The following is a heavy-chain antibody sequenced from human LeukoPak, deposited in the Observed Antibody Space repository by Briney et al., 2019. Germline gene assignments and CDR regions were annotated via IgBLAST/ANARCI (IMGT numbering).Heavy chain of an antibody. Sequence: KPSETLSLTCTVSGGSISGYSWSWIRRPPGKGLEWIGYTHYSGSSNYNPSLKSRVTISVDTSKNQFSLKVSSVTAADTAVYYCARCGRNNRGYYYMEDWGKGTTVTVSS. J-gene: IGHJ6*03. V-gene: IGHV4-59*01. CDR3: ARCGRNNRGYYYMED. CDR2: THYSGSS. D-gene: IGHD2/OR15-2a*01. CDR1: GGSISGYS.